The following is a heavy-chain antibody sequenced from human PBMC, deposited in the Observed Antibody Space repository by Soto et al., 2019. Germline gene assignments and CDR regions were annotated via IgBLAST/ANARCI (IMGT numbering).Heavy chain of an antibody. J-gene: IGHJ6*02. Sequence: PGESLKISCKGSGYTFTNYWIVWVRQIPGKGLEWMGIIYPGDSDTRYSPSFQGQVTISADRSISTAYLQWSSLEASDTGMYYCARYPTLTDYFFHGMDVWGQGITVTVSS. CDR3: ARYPTLTDYFFHGMDV. D-gene: IGHD4-17*01. CDR1: GYTFTNYW. CDR2: IYPGDSDT. V-gene: IGHV5-51*01.